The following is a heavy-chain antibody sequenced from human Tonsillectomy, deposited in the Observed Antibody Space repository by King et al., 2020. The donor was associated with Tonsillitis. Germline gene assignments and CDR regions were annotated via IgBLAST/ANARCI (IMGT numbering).Heavy chain of an antibody. Sequence: QLVQSGAEVKKPGSSVKVSCKASGGTFSSYAISCVRQAPGQGLDWMGGIIPIFGTAIYSQKFQGRVTITADVSTSSAYMELSSLRSDDTAVYYCARDTSSYYGSGSFYSSTYWGQGTLVTVSP. D-gene: IGHD3-10*01. CDR1: GGTFSSYA. V-gene: IGHV1-69*01. CDR2: IIPIFGTA. CDR3: ARDTSSYYGSGSFYSSTY. J-gene: IGHJ4*02.